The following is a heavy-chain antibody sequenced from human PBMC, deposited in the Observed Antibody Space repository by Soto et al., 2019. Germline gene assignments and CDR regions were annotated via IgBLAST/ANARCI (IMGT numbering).Heavy chain of an antibody. D-gene: IGHD4-17*01. CDR2: ISGSGGST. V-gene: IGHV3-23*01. CDR1: GFTFSSYA. J-gene: IGHJ4*02. CDR3: AKSVTAVTTSIDY. Sequence: GGSLRLSCAVSGFTFSSYAMSWVRQAPGKGLEWVSAISGSGGSTYYADSVKGRFTISRDNPKNTLYLQMNSLRAEDTAVYYCAKSVTAVTTSIDYWGQGTLVTVSS.